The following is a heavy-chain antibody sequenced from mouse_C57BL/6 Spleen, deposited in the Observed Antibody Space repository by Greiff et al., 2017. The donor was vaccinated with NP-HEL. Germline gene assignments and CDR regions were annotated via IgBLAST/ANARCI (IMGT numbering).Heavy chain of an antibody. D-gene: IGHD1-3*01. CDR1: GFNIKDYY. CDR2: IDPEDGDT. Sequence: VQLQQSGAELVRPGASVKLSCTASGFNIKDYYMHWVKQRPEQGLEWIGRIDPEDGDTEYAPKFQGKATMTADTSSHTAYLQLSSLTSEDTAVYYCTRKGAYYYAMDYWGQGTSVTVSS. CDR3: TRKGAYYYAMDY. V-gene: IGHV14-1*01. J-gene: IGHJ4*01.